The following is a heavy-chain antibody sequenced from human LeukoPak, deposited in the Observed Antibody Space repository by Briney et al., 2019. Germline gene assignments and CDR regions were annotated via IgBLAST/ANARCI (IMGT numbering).Heavy chain of an antibody. Sequence: PGGSLRLSCAASGFTFSSYSMNWVRQAPGKGLEWDSYIRRSGSSIYYAESVKGRFTISRDNAKNSLYLQMNSLRVEDTGIYYCVRDPHALDYWGQGALVTVSS. V-gene: IGHV3-48*04. CDR2: IRRSGSSI. CDR1: GFTFSSYS. D-gene: IGHD2-8*01. J-gene: IGHJ4*02. CDR3: VRDPHALDY.